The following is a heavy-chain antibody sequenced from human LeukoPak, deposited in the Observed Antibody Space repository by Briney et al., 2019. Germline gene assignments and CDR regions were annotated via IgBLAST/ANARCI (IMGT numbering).Heavy chain of an antibody. CDR1: GFTFSSYA. D-gene: IGHD4-11*01. CDR2: ISYDGSNK. J-gene: IGHJ4*02. V-gene: IGHV3-30-3*02. Sequence: GRSLRLSCAASGFTFSSYAMHWVRQAPGKGLEWVAGISYDGSNKYYADSVKGRFTISRDNSKNTLYLQMNSLRAEDTAVYYCVKRVDYSEKYYFDSWGRGTLVTVSS. CDR3: VKRVDYSEKYYFDS.